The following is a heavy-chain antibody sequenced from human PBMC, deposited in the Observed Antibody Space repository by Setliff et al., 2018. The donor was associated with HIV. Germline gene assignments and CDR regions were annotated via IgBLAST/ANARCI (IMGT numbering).Heavy chain of an antibody. V-gene: IGHV3-30*04. D-gene: IGHD3-10*01. CDR1: GFTFNTYS. J-gene: IGHJ4*02. CDR3: AREKGNTPAAYYLDY. Sequence: GGSLRLSCAASGFTFNTYSIHWVRQAPGKGLEWVAVISDDGGQTYYAGSVKGRFTISRDNSKNTMYLQMSSLRGDDTAVYYCAREKGNTPAAYYLDYWGQGTLVTVS. CDR2: ISDDGGQT.